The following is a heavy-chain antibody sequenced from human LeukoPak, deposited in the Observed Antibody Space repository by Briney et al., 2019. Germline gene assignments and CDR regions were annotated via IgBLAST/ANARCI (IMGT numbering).Heavy chain of an antibody. D-gene: IGHD5-18*01. Sequence: PSETLSLTCTVSGGSISGYYWSWIRQPPGKGLEWIGYIYYSGSTNYNPSLKSRVTISVDTSKNQFSLKLSSVTAADTAVYYCARGGYSYGYAPGFDYWGQGTLVTVSS. CDR1: GGSISGYY. CDR3: ARGGYSYGYAPGFDY. V-gene: IGHV4-59*01. J-gene: IGHJ4*02. CDR2: IYYSGST.